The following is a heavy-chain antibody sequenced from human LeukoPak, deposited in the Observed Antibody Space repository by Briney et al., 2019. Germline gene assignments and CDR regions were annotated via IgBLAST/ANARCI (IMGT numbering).Heavy chain of an antibody. V-gene: IGHV3-30*02. CDR3: AKDRSYYDSGGFRNFDY. J-gene: IGHJ4*02. Sequence: GGSLRLSCAASALTFNSCGMHWVRQAPGKGLEWVAFIRNDGSNSYYADSVKGRFTISRDNSKNTLYLQVNSLRPEDTAVYYCAKDRSYYDSGGFRNFDYWGQGTLVTVSS. D-gene: IGHD3-22*01. CDR1: ALTFNSCG. CDR2: IRNDGSNS.